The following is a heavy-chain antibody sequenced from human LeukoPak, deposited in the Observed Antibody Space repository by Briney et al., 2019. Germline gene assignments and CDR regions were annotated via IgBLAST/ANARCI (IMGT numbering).Heavy chain of an antibody. Sequence: SETLSLTCAVSGGSISSGGYSWSWIRQPPGKGLEWIGYIYHSGSTYYNPSLKSRVTISVDGSKNQFSLKLSSVTAADTAVYYCARSITMVRGVIKAFDIWGQGTMVTVSS. J-gene: IGHJ3*02. D-gene: IGHD3-10*01. V-gene: IGHV4-30-2*01. CDR1: GGSISSGGYS. CDR2: IYHSGST. CDR3: ARSITMVRGVIKAFDI.